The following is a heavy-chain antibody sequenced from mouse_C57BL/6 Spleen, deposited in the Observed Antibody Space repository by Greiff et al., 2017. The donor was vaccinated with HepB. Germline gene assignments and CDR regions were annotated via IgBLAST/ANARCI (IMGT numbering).Heavy chain of an antibody. CDR3: SVYYSNYGAWFAY. CDR2: IDPENGDT. CDR1: GFNIKDDY. J-gene: IGHJ3*01. Sequence: VQLQQSGAELVRPGASVKLSCTASGFNIKDDYMHWVKQRPEQGLEWIGWIDPENGDTEYASKFQGKATITADTSSKTAYLQLSSLTSEDTAVYYCSVYYSNYGAWFAYWGQGTLVTVSA. D-gene: IGHD2-5*01. V-gene: IGHV14-4*01.